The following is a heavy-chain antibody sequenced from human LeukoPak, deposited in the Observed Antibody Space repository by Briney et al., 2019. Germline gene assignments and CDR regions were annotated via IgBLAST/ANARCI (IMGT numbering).Heavy chain of an antibody. CDR3: ARALIVATTPDY. D-gene: IGHD5-12*01. CDR2: IYSGGST. CDR1: GFTVSSNY. V-gene: IGHV3-53*01. J-gene: IGHJ4*02. Sequence: GGSLRLSCAASGFTVSSNYMSWVRQAPGKGLEWVSVIYSGGSTYYADSVKGRFTISRDNSKNTLYLQMNSLRAEDTAVYYCARALIVATTPDYWGQGTLVTVSS.